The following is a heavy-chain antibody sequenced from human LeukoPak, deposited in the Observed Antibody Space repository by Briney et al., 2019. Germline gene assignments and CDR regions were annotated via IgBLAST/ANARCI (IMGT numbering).Heavy chain of an antibody. CDR3: AKTYYYDSSGYYSDIFNSDY. J-gene: IGHJ4*02. V-gene: IGHV3-23*01. Sequence: GGSLRLSCAASGFTFSSYAMSWVRQAPGKGLEWVSAISGSGGSTYYADSVKGRFTISRDNSKNTQYLQMNSLRAEDTAVYYCAKTYYYDSSGYYSDIFNSDYWGQGTLVTVSS. CDR2: ISGSGGST. CDR1: GFTFSSYA. D-gene: IGHD3-22*01.